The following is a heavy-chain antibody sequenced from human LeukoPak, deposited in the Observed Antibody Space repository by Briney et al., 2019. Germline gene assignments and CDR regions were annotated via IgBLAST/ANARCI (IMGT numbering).Heavy chain of an antibody. CDR2: IYTSGST. J-gene: IGHJ4*02. CDR3: ARDRYKYDSSVYSERFDY. V-gene: IGHV4-4*07. Sequence: SETLSLTCTVPGGSISSYYWSWIRQPAGKGLEWIGRIYTSGSTNYNPSLKSRVTMSVDTSKNQFSLKLSSVTAADTAVYYCARDRYKYDSSVYSERFDYWGQGTLVTVSS. CDR1: GGSISSYY. D-gene: IGHD3-22*01.